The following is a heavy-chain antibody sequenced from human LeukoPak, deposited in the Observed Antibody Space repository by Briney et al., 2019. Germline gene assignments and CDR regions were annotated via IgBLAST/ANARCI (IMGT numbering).Heavy chain of an antibody. CDR1: GFTFNTYW. CDR3: ARDRGPYGDYSFDP. V-gene: IGHV3-7*05. J-gene: IGHJ5*02. CDR2: IKQDGSEK. D-gene: IGHD4-17*01. Sequence: PGGSLRLSCAPSGFTFNTYWMNWVRQAPGKGLEWVANIKQDGSEKYYVDSVKGRFTISRDNAKNSLYLQMNSLRAEDTAVYYCARDRGPYGDYSFDPWGRGTLVTVSS.